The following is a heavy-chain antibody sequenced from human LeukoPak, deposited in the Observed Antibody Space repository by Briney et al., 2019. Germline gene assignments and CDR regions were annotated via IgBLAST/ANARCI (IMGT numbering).Heavy chain of an antibody. CDR3: ARRSGSYLFDY. CDR2: IYYSGST. V-gene: IGHV4-39*07. D-gene: IGHD1-26*01. CDR1: GGSISSSSYY. J-gene: IGHJ4*02. Sequence: SETLSLTCTVSGGSISSSSYYWGWIRQPPGKGLEWIGSIYYSGSTYYNPSLKSRVTISVDTSKNQFSLKLSSVTAADTAVYYCARRSGSYLFDYWGQGTLVTVSS.